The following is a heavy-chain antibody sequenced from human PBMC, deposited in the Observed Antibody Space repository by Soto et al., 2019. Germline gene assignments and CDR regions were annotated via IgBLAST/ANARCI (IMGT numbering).Heavy chain of an antibody. D-gene: IGHD3-3*02. J-gene: IGHJ3*02. CDR3: ARDDAFDNENGFDM. Sequence: GGSLRLSCAVSGFPFSFYGFHWVGQSPGKGLEWLGVIVSDGSAIYHADSLEGRFFISRDNSKDILYLQMNSPRVEDTAVYYCARDDAFDNENGFDMWGQGTMVTVSS. CDR2: IVSDGSAI. V-gene: IGHV3-33*01. CDR1: GFPFSFYG.